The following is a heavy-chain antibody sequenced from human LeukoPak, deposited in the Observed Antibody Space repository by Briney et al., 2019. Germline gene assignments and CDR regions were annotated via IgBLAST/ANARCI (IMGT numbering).Heavy chain of an antibody. CDR1: GGSISSSSYY. J-gene: IGHJ4*02. CDR2: IYYSGST. Sequence: PSETLSLTCTVSGGSISSSSYYWGWVRQPPGKGLEWIGSIYYSGSTYYNPSLKSRVTISVDTSKNQFSLKLSSVTAVDTAVYYCESFGSGYDDPFDYWGQGTLVTVSS. V-gene: IGHV4-39*07. D-gene: IGHD5-12*01. CDR3: ESFGSGYDDPFDY.